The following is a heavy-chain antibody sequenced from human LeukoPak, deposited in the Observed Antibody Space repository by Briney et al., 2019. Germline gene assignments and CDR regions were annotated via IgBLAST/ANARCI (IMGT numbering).Heavy chain of an antibody. CDR1: GGSISSYY. V-gene: IGHV4-59*01. CDR3: ARGGNGDYASYWCFDI. CDR2: IYNSGSH. J-gene: IGHJ2*01. D-gene: IGHD4-17*01. Sequence: PAETLSLTCTVSGGSISSYYWTWVRHPPGKGLEWVGYIYNSGSHNKSPSLKSRDTKSLETSKNEISLKMNSVTAADTAMYYCARGGNGDYASYWCFDIWGRGTLVTVSS.